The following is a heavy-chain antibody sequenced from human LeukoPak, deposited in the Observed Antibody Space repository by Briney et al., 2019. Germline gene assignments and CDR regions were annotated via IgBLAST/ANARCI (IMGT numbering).Heavy chain of an antibody. CDR1: GFTFSSYW. CDR2: IKGDGSTK. J-gene: IGHJ6*02. V-gene: IGHV3-7*05. CDR3: ARWVITPYYGMDV. Sequence: GGSLRLSCAASGFTFSSYWMTWVRQAPGKGLEWVASIKGDGSTKFCVDSLKGRFTISRDNAKNSLYLQMNSLRGEDTALYYCARWVITPYYGMDVWGQGTTVTVSS. D-gene: IGHD3-16*01.